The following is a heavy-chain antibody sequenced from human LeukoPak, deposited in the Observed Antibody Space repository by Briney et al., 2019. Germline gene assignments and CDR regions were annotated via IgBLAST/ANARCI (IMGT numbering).Heavy chain of an antibody. D-gene: IGHD4-17*01. CDR3: ARDPDGDLDFDF. CDR2: TSVNGAVT. CDR1: GFTFSSYS. V-gene: IGHV3-48*01. Sequence: GGSLRLSCAASGFTFSSYSMNWVRQAPGKGLEWLSHTSVNGAVTTYADSVKGRFTISSDTAKNSLYLQLNSLTVGDTAMYYCARDPDGDLDFDFWGRGTLVTVSS. J-gene: IGHJ4*02.